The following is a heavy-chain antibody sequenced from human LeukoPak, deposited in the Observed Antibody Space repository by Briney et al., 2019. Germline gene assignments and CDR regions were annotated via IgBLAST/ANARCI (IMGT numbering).Heavy chain of an antibody. J-gene: IGHJ3*02. CDR2: IYSGGRT. CDR1: GGSISSYY. Sequence: ETLSLTCTVSGGSISSYYWSWIRQPPGKGLEWVSVIYSGGRTYYADSVKGRFTISRDNSKNTVYLQMNSLRAEDTAVYYCARVTVGATDAFDIWGQGTMVTVSS. D-gene: IGHD1-26*01. V-gene: IGHV3-53*01. CDR3: ARVTVGATDAFDI.